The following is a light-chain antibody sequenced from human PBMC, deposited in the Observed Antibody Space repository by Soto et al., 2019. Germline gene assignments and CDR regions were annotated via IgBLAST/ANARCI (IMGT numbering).Light chain of an antibody. CDR3: CSYAGSYPYV. V-gene: IGLV2-11*01. CDR2: DVS. J-gene: IGLJ1*01. Sequence: SVLTQLRSVSGSPGQTVTISCTGTSSDVGGYNYVSWYQQHPGKAPKLMIYDVSKRPSGVPDRFSGSKSGNTASLTISGLQAEDEADYYCCSYAGSYPYVFGTGTKVTVL. CDR1: SSDVGGYNY.